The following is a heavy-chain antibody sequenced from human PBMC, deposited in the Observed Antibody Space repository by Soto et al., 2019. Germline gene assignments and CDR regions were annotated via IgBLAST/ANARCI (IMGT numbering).Heavy chain of an antibody. CDR1: GYTFTSYG. Sequence: QVPLVQSGAEVKKPGASVKVSCKASGYTFTSYGISWVRQVPGQGLEWMGWISAYNGNTNYAQKLQGRVTMTTDTSTSTAYMELRSLRSDDTAVYYCARSRDIVVVPAAIGRYNWFDPWGQGTLVTVSS. J-gene: IGHJ5*02. V-gene: IGHV1-18*01. D-gene: IGHD2-2*01. CDR2: ISAYNGNT. CDR3: ARSRDIVVVPAAIGRYNWFDP.